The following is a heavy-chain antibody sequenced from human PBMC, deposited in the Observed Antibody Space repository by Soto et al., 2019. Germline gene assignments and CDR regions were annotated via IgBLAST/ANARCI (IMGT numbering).Heavy chain of an antibody. CDR2: IYHSGST. CDR3: ARRGRITMVRGVGREGWFDP. D-gene: IGHD3-10*01. V-gene: IGHV4-4*02. Sequence: QVXLQESGPGLVKPSGTLSLTCAVSGGSISSSNWWSWVRQPPGKGLEWIGEIYHSGSTNYNPSLKRRXTISVDKSNNQFSLKLSSVTAAGAAVYYCARRGRITMVRGVGREGWFDPWGQGTLVTVSS. J-gene: IGHJ5*02. CDR1: GGSISSSNW.